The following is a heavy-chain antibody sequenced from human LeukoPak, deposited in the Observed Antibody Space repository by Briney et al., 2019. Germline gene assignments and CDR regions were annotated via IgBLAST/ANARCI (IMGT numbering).Heavy chain of an antibody. J-gene: IGHJ4*02. D-gene: IGHD3-3*01. Sequence: GGSLRLSCAASGFTFSSYNMNWVRQAPGKGLECVSYISSSSNTIYYADSVKGRFTISRDNSKNTLYLQMNSLRAEDTAVYYCAKKEGFWSGYYKVDFDHWGQGTLVTVSS. CDR1: GFTFSSYN. CDR3: AKKEGFWSGYYKVDFDH. CDR2: ISSSSNTI. V-gene: IGHV3-48*01.